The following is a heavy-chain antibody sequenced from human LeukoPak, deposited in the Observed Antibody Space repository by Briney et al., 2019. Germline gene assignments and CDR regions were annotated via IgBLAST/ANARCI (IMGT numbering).Heavy chain of an antibody. CDR3: ARWYCSSGTCYYLDY. D-gene: IGHD2-2*01. Sequence: PSETLSLTCTVSGGSINSYYWSWTRQPPGRGLEDIGHIYYSGNTDYNPSLKSRVTISVDTSKNQFSLNLNSLTAADTAVYYCARWYCSSGTCYYLDYWGHGTLVTVSS. CDR2: IYYSGNT. V-gene: IGHV4-59*01. CDR1: GGSINSYY. J-gene: IGHJ4*01.